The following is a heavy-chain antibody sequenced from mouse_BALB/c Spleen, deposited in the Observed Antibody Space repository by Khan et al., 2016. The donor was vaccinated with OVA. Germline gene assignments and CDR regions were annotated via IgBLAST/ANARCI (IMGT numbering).Heavy chain of an antibody. CDR1: GYTFTNYG. CDR3: SSILSYWSSDV. Sequence: QIQLVQSGPELKKPGESVKISCKASGYTFTNYGMNWVKQAPGKGLKWMGWINTYTGEPTYADDFQGRFVFSLETSASTAYLQISNLKYEEMTTDFCSSILSYWSSDVWGAGTTVTVSA. CDR2: INTYTGEP. J-gene: IGHJ1*01. V-gene: IGHV9-1*02.